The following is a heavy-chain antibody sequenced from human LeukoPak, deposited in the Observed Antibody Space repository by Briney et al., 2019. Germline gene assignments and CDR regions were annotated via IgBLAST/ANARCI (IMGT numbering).Heavy chain of an antibody. Sequence: SETLSLTCLVSGDPISSYYWSWIRQAPGRGPEYIGNVYYNGNTNYNPSLKSRVAISVDASKNQFSLKVDSVTTADTAVYYCARGDYDFWSGNWRFDTWGQGTLVTVSS. D-gene: IGHD3-3*01. CDR3: ARGDYDFWSGNWRFDT. CDR2: VYYNGNT. J-gene: IGHJ4*02. CDR1: GDPISSYY. V-gene: IGHV4-59*01.